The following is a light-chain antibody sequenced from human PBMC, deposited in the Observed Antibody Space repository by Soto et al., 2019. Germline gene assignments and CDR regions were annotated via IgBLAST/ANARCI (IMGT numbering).Light chain of an antibody. CDR2: AAS. CDR1: QSISSY. V-gene: IGKV1-39*01. Sequence: DLQMTQSPSSLSASVGDRVTITCRASQSISSYLNWYQQKPGKAPKLLIYAASSLQSGVPSRFSGSGSGTDFTLTISSLQPEDFAVYYCQQRSNWPSITFGQGTRLEIK. CDR3: QQRSNWPSIT. J-gene: IGKJ5*01.